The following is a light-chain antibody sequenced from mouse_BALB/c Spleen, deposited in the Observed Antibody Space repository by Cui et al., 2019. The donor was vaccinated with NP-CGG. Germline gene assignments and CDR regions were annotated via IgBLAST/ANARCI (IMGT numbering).Light chain of an antibody. Sequence: HAVVTQASALTTSPGETVTLTCRSSTGAVTTNNYANWVQEKPDQLFTGLIGGTNNRAPGVPARFSGSLIGDKAALTITGAQTEDEAIYFCALWYSNHWVFGGGTKLTVL. CDR1: TGAVTTNNY. CDR2: GTN. V-gene: IGLV1*01. J-gene: IGLJ1*01. CDR3: ALWYSNHWV.